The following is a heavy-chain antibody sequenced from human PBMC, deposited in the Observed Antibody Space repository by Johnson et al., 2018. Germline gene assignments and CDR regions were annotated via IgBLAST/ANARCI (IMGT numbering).Heavy chain of an antibody. D-gene: IGHD3-3*01. Sequence: QVQLVQSGGGVVQPGRSLRLACAASGFTFSSYGMHWVRQAPGKGLEWVAVIWYDGSNKYYADSVKGRFTISRDNSKNTLNLQKNSLRDEETAVYYCASEMGIIRANHYYYGMDVWGQGTTVTVSS. CDR3: ASEMGIIRANHYYYGMDV. CDR1: GFTFSSYG. J-gene: IGHJ6*02. V-gene: IGHV3-33*01. CDR2: IWYDGSNK.